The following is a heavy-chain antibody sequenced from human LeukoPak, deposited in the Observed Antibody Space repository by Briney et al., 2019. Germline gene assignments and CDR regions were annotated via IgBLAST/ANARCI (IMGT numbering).Heavy chain of an antibody. V-gene: IGHV3-21*01. J-gene: IGHJ4*02. D-gene: IGHD4-17*01. CDR1: GFTPSSYS. CDR2: ISSGSNYI. CDR3: ARDFNGDYVY. Sequence: GGSLRLSCAASGFTPSSYSMNWVRQAPEERLEWVSSISSGSNYIYYAYSVKGRFTISRDNAKNSLYLQMNSLRAEDTAVYYCARDFNGDYVYWGQGTLVTVSS.